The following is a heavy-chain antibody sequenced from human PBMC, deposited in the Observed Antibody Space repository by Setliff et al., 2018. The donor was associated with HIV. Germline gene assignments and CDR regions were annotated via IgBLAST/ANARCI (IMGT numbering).Heavy chain of an antibody. CDR1: GGSFSDFY. CDR3: ARGVARQVVIDRWFDP. J-gene: IGHJ5*02. D-gene: IGHD2-21*01. V-gene: IGHV4-34*01. CDR2: ISYSGST. Sequence: SETLSVTCAVFGGSFSDFYWSWIRQPPGKGLEWIGEISYSGSTVYNPSLKSRVTMSVDASKNLVSLNLNSVTAADTAIYYCARGVARQVVIDRWFDPWGQGTPVTVSS.